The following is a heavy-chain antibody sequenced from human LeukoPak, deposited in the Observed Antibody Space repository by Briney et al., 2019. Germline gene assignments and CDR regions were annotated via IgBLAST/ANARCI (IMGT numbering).Heavy chain of an antibody. J-gene: IGHJ4*02. CDR1: GGSISSTSYY. CDR3: ARGRVSGYYSPAYY. Sequence: SGTLSLTCTVSGGSISSTSYYWGWIRQPPGRGRDGLGSNYYSGSNYYNRSRKGRVTILVRKCKNQFSLKLSSVTAADTAVYYCARGRVSGYYSPAYYWGQGTLVTVSS. CDR2: NYYSGSN. V-gene: IGHV4-39*07. D-gene: IGHD3-22*01.